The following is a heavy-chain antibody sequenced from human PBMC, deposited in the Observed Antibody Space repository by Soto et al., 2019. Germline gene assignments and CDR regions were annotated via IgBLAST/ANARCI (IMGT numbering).Heavy chain of an antibody. CDR1: GFTFDYYW. Sequence: EVQLVESGGGLVQPGESLRLSCAASGFTFDYYWMHWVRQAPGKGLVWVSRVHSGGTTTTYADSVKGRFTISRDNARNTVSLQMSSLRAEDTAIYYCARGDRGGFDLWCHGTMVTVSS. J-gene: IGHJ3*01. CDR2: VHSGGTTT. D-gene: IGHD3-10*01. CDR3: ARGDRGGFDL. V-gene: IGHV3-74*01.